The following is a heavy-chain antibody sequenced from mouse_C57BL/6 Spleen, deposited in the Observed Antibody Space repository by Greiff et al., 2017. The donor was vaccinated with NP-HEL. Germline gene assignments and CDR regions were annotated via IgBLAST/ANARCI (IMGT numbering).Heavy chain of an antibody. CDR2: IDPSDSYT. Sequence: QVQLQQPGAELVKPGASVKLSCKASGYTFTSYWMQWVKQRPGQGLEWIGEIDPSDSYTNYNQKFKGKATLTVDTSSSTAYMQLISLTSEDSAVYYCARWDGGWDYWGQGTTLTVSS. J-gene: IGHJ2*01. CDR3: ARWDGGWDY. V-gene: IGHV1-50*01. CDR1: GYTFTSYW. D-gene: IGHD1-1*02.